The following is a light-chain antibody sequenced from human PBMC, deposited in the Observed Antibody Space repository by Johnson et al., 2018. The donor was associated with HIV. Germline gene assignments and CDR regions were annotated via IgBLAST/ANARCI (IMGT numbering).Light chain of an antibody. J-gene: IGLJ1*01. CDR2: ANN. Sequence: QSVLTQPPSVSAAPGQKVTISCSGSSSNIGNNFVSWYQQLPGTAPKLLIYANNKRPSGIADRFSGSKSGTSATLGITGLQTGDEADYYCGTWDIGLGGYVFGSGTKVTFL. CDR3: GTWDIGLGGYV. V-gene: IGLV1-51*02. CDR1: SSNIGNNF.